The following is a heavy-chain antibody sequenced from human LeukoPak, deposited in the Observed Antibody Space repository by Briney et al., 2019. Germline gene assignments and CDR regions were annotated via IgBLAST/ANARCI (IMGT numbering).Heavy chain of an antibody. Sequence: GASVKVSCKASGGTFSSYAISWVRQAPGQGLEWMGGIIPIFGTANYAQKFQGRVTITADESTSTAYMELSSLRSEDTAVYYCAREMDYSTGYYYYYGMDVWGQGTTVTVSS. CDR3: AREMDYSTGYYYYYGMDV. CDR2: IIPIFGTA. J-gene: IGHJ6*02. V-gene: IGHV1-69*13. D-gene: IGHD4-11*01. CDR1: GGTFSSYA.